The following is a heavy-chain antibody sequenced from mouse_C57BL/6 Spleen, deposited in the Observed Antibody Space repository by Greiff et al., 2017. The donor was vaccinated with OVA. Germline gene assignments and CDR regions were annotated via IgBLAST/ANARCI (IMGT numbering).Heavy chain of an antibody. V-gene: IGHV14-4*01. CDR2: IDPENGDT. D-gene: IGHD2-5*01. CDR1: GFNIKDDY. J-gene: IGHJ3*01. CDR3: TMSDSNWFAY. Sequence: EVQLQQSGAELVRPGASVKLSCTASGFNIKDDYMHWVKQRPEQGLEWIGWIDPENGDTKYASKFQGKATITADTSSNTAYLQLSSLTSEDTAVYYCTMSDSNWFAYWGQGTLVTVSA.